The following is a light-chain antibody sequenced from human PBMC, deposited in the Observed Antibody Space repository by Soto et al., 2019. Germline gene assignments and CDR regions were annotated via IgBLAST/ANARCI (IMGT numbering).Light chain of an antibody. CDR2: DNN. J-gene: IGLJ1*01. CDR3: GTWDSSLSEYV. V-gene: IGLV1-51*01. Sequence: QSVLTQPPSVSAAPGQKVTISCSGSSSNIGNNYVSWYQQLPGTAPKLLIYDNNKRPSRIPDRFSGSKSGTSATLGITGLQTGDEADYYCGTWDSSLSEYVFGTGTKVTVL. CDR1: SSNIGNNY.